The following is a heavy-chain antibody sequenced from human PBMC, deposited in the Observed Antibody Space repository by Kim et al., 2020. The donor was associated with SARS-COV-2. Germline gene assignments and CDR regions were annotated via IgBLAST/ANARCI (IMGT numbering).Heavy chain of an antibody. J-gene: IGHJ4*02. CDR3: GRFSGTLYYFVH. D-gene: IGHD6-25*01. CDR2: MYITGSP. V-gene: IGHV4-61*02. CDR1: GDSITSGDYY. Sequence: SETLSLTCTVSGDSITSGDYYWSWVRQPAGKALEWIGRMYITGSPNYNPSLKSRVTMSGDTSRNQFSLKLNSVTAADTAVYYCGRFSGTLYYFVHWGQGNMVTVSS.